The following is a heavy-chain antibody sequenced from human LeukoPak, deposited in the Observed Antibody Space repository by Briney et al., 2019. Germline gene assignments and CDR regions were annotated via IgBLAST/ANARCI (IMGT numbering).Heavy chain of an antibody. J-gene: IGHJ4*02. V-gene: IGHV4-38-2*02. D-gene: IGHD6-13*01. Sequence: SETLSLTCTVSGYSISSGCHWGWIRQPPGKGLEWIGTIYHSGSTYYNPSLKSRVTISVDTSKNQFSLKLSSVTAADTAVYYCARLVYSSSWSFDYWGQGTLVTVSS. CDR1: GYSISSGCH. CDR2: IYHSGST. CDR3: ARLVYSSSWSFDY.